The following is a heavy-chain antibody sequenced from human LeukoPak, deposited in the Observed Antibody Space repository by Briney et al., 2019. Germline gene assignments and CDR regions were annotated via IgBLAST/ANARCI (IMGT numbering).Heavy chain of an antibody. D-gene: IGHD2-2*01. CDR2: IIPIFATA. J-gene: IGHJ5*02. CDR3: ARDRCSSTSCYAAALLWFGESLWFDP. V-gene: IGHV1-69*13. Sequence: SVKVSCKASGGTFSSYTISWVRQAPGQGLEWMGGIIPIFATANYAQKFQGRVTITADESTGTAYMELSSLRSEDTAVYYCARDRCSSTSCYAAALLWFGESLWFDPWGQGTLVTVSS. CDR1: GGTFSSYT.